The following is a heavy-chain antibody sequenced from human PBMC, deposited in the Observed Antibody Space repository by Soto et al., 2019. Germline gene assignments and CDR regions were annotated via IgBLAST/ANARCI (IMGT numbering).Heavy chain of an antibody. CDR1: GGSISSSNW. CDR3: ARRGYCTNGVCYYGMDV. D-gene: IGHD2-8*01. Sequence: QVQLQESGPGLVKPSGTLSLTCAVSGGSISSSNWWSWVRQPPGKGLEWIGEIYHSGSTNYNPSLQSRVTISVDXSXNXXPLKLSSVTAADTAVYYGARRGYCTNGVCYYGMDVWGQGTTVTVSS. J-gene: IGHJ6*02. CDR2: IYHSGST. V-gene: IGHV4-4*02.